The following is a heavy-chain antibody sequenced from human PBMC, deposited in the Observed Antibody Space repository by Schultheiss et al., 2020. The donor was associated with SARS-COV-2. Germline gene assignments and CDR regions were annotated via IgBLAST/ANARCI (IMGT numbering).Heavy chain of an antibody. V-gene: IGHV3-64D*06. CDR1: GFTFSSYA. CDR3: VKQYSSGPPDFDY. D-gene: IGHD6-19*01. CDR2: ISSNGGST. Sequence: GESLKISCAASGFTFSSYAMHWVRQAPGKGLEYVSAISSNGGSTYYADSVKGRFTISRDNSKNTLYLQMSSLRAEDTAVYYCVKQYSSGPPDFDYWGQGTLVTVSS. J-gene: IGHJ4*02.